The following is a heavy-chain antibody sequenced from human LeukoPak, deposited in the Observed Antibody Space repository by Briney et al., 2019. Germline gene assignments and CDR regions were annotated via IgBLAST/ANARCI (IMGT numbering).Heavy chain of an antibody. CDR1: GYTFTSYY. Sequence: ASVKVSCKASGYTFTSYYMHWVRQAPGQGLEWMGIINPSGGSTSYAQKFQGRVTMTRDTSTSTVYMELSNLRSEDTAVYYCARDAGKLLWFGELLHPDYYFDYWGQGTLVTVSS. CDR2: INPSGGST. D-gene: IGHD3-10*01. CDR3: ARDAGKLLWFGELLHPDYYFDY. J-gene: IGHJ4*02. V-gene: IGHV1-46*01.